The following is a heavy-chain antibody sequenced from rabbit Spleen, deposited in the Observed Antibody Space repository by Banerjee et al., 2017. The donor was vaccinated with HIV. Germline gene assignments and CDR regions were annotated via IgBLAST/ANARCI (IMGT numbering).Heavy chain of an antibody. V-gene: IGHV1S45*01. D-gene: IGHD8-1*01. CDR2: IYGGFSATS. J-gene: IGHJ4*01. CDR3: ARTPGASDYTYAIPNNL. Sequence: QEQLVESGGGLVQPEGSLTLTCTASGFSFNSNYYMCWVRQAPGKGLEWIACIYGGFSATSYYATWARGRFTISKPSSTTVTLQLTSLTAADTATYFCARTPGASDYTYAIPNNLWGPGTLVPVS. CDR1: GFSFNSNYY.